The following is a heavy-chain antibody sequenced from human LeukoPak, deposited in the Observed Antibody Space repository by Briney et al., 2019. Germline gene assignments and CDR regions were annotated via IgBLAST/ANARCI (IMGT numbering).Heavy chain of an antibody. CDR3: ARGNEDITMIVVDKRRYEFDY. V-gene: IGHV4-34*01. CDR2: VNHSGST. D-gene: IGHD3-22*01. CDR1: GGSFSGYY. J-gene: IGHJ4*02. Sequence: SDTLSLTCAVYGGSFSGYYWSWIRQPPVKWLEWIGGVNHSGSTNYNPSLKSRVTISVDTSKNQFSLKLSSVTAAETAVYYCARGNEDITMIVVDKRRYEFDYWGQGTLVTVSS.